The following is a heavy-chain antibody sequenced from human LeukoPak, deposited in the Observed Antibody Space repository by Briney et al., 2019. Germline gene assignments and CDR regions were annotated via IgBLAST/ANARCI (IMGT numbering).Heavy chain of an antibody. CDR2: IRYDGSNK. V-gene: IGHV3-30*02. J-gene: IGHJ4*02. D-gene: IGHD2-21*01. CDR1: GFTFSSFG. Sequence: SGGSLRLSCAASGFTFSSFGMHWVRQAPGNGLEWVAFIRYDGSNKKYADAVTGRFTISRDNYKNTLYLQMSSLRAEDTAVYYCAKRRGEDYLDYWGQGTLVTVSS. CDR3: AKRRGEDYLDY.